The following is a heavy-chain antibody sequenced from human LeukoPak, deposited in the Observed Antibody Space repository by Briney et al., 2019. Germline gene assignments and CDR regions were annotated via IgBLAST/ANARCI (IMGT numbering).Heavy chain of an antibody. CDR3: ARTYYDILTGYNPYFDY. Sequence: GGSLRLSCAASGFTFDNYGINWVRQAPGKGLEWVSSITASSTAIYSADSVKGRFTISRDNAKNFLYLQMNSLRAEDTAVYYCARTYYDILTGYNPYFDYWGQGILVTVSS. CDR1: GFTFDNYG. CDR2: ITASSTAI. J-gene: IGHJ4*02. D-gene: IGHD3-9*01. V-gene: IGHV3-21*01.